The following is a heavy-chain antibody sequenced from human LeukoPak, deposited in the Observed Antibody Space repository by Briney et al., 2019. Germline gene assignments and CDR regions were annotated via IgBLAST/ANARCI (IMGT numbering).Heavy chain of an antibody. CDR1: GFTFSSYA. V-gene: IGHV3-64*01. J-gene: IGHJ4*02. Sequence: GGSLRLSCAASGFTFSSYAMHWVRQAPGKGLEYISAISSNGIGTFYANSVKGRSTISRDNAKNSLYLQMNSLRAEDTAVYYCARDRSTVVSPSDYWGQGTLVTVSS. CDR2: ISSNGIGT. CDR3: ARDRSTVVSPSDY. D-gene: IGHD4-23*01.